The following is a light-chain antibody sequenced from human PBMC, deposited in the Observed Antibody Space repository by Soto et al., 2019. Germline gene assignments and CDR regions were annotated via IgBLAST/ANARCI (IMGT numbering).Light chain of an antibody. V-gene: IGKV1-33*01. J-gene: IGKJ4*01. CDR1: QDITNY. CDR3: QQYRNLLFT. CDR2: DAS. Sequence: DIQMTQSPSSLSASVGDRVTITCQASQDITNYLNWYQQRPGKAPKLLIYDASILETGVPSRFSGSGSGKHFTFAITSLHPEDVATYYCQQYRNLLFTFGGGTRVEIK.